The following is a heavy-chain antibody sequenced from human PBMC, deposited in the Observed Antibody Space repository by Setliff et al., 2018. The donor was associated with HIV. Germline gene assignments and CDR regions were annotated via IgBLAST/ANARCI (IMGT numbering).Heavy chain of an antibody. D-gene: IGHD3-22*01. Sequence: ASVKVSCKASGYTFTSYGIGWVRQATGQGLEWMGWMNPNSGNTGHAQKFQGRVTMTRDTSIGTAYMELNNLKFEDTAVYYCARARRDSYDRGRRNHYYIDVWGKGTPVTVSS. V-gene: IGHV1-8*02. CDR3: ARARRDSYDRGRRNHYYIDV. CDR2: MNPNSGNT. J-gene: IGHJ6*03. CDR1: GYTFTSYG.